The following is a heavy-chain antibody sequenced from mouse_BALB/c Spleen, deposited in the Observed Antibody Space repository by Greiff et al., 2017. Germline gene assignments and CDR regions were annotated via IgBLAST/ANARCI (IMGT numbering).Heavy chain of an antibody. V-gene: IGHV14-3*02. CDR2: IDPATGNT. CDR3: ARSGGNFLYYAMDY. Sequence: EVQRVESGAELVKPGASVKLSCTASGFNIKDTYMHWVKQRPEQGLEWIGRIDPATGNTKYDPKFQGKATITADTSSNTAYLQLSSLTSEDTAVYYCARSGGNFLYYAMDYWGQGTSVTVSS. CDR1: GFNIKDTY. J-gene: IGHJ4*01. D-gene: IGHD2-1*01.